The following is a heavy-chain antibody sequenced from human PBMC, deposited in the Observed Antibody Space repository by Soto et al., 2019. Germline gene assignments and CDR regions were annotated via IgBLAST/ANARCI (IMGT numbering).Heavy chain of an antibody. J-gene: IGHJ4*02. D-gene: IGHD2-15*01. CDR2: ISSSSYI. CDR3: ARVYCSGGSCYAGSFLDY. Sequence: SGGSLRLSCAASGFTFSSYSMNWVRQAPGKGLEWVSSISSSSYIYYADSVKGRFTISRDNAKNSLYLQMNSLRAEDTAVYYCARVYCSGGSCYAGSFLDYWGQGTLVTVSS. V-gene: IGHV3-21*01. CDR1: GFTFSSYS.